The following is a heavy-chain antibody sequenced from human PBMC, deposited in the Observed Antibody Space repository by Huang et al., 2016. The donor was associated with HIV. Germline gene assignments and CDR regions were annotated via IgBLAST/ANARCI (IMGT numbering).Heavy chain of an antibody. V-gene: IGHV3-11*04. CDR2: ITSSGGTM. J-gene: IGHJ4*02. Sequence: QVQLVESGGGLVKPGGSLRLSCAASGLTFSDHYMGWIRQAPGKGVQWISYITSSGGTMYHAESVRGRFTISRDNTRKSLYLQMNSLRPEDTATYFCVRDYGDYDYWGQGILVSVSS. D-gene: IGHD2-21*01. CDR1: GLTFSDHY. CDR3: VRDYGDYDY.